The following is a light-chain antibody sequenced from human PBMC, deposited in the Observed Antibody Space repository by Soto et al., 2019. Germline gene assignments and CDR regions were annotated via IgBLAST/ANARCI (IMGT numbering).Light chain of an antibody. J-gene: IGLJ3*02. CDR1: SVSVSTSNY. CDR3: VLFLGSGVWV. Sequence: QAVVTQEPSFSVSPGGTVTLTCGLNSVSVSTSNYPCWYQQPPGQAPRTLIYSTNIRSSGVPARFSGSILGSKAALTITGAQADDECDYYCVLFLGSGVWVFGGGTKLTVL. CDR2: STN. V-gene: IGLV8-61*01.